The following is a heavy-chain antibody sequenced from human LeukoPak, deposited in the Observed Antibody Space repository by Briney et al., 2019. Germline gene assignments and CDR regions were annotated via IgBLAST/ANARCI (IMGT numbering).Heavy chain of an antibody. CDR3: AKALRYFDPGAFDY. D-gene: IGHD3-9*01. CDR2: ISGSGGST. CDR1: GFTFSIHA. J-gene: IGHJ4*02. Sequence: GGSLRLSCAASGFTFSIHAMSWVRQAPGKGLEWISAISGSGGSTYYADSVKGRFTISRDNSKNTLYLQMNSLRAEDTAVYYCAKALRYFDPGAFDYWGQGTLVTVSS. V-gene: IGHV3-23*01.